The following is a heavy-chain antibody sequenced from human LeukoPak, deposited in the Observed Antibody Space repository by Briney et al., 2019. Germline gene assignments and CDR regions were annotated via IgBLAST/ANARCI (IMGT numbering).Heavy chain of an antibody. CDR3: ARSGHWGGYDAY. Sequence: PSETLSLTCTVSGYSISDGFYWDWIRQTPGKGLEWIGSIYHSGTTYYNPSLKSRVTISADTSKNHFSLNLSSVTAADTAVYYCARSGHWGGYDAYWGQGTLVTVSS. V-gene: IGHV4-38-2*02. CDR2: IYHSGTT. CDR1: GYSISDGFY. J-gene: IGHJ4*02. D-gene: IGHD5-12*01.